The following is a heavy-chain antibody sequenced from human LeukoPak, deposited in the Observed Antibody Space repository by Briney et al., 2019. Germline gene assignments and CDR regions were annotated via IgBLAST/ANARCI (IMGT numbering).Heavy chain of an antibody. CDR1: GFTFSSYA. CDR3: ATLASGYSSPFDY. D-gene: IGHD6-13*01. J-gene: IGHJ4*02. Sequence: GGSLRLSCSASGFTFSSYAMHWVRQAPGKGLEYVSAISSNGGSTYYADSVKGRFTISRDNSKNTLYAEMTSLRAEDTAVYYCATLASGYSSPFDYWGQGTLVTVSS. CDR2: ISSNGGST. V-gene: IGHV3-64*04.